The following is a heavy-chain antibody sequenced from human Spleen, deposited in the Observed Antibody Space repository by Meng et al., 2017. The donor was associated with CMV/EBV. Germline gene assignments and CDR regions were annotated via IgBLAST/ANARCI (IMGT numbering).Heavy chain of an antibody. CDR3: ARILRYDYSFNRYGMDV. J-gene: IGHJ6*02. D-gene: IGHD3-16*01. Sequence: GESLKISCAASGFSVSSKYMSWVRQPPGKGLEWVSVINTGGNTDYAASVKGRFTISRGSSENTVYLHMNSLRVDDTAVYYCARILRYDYSFNRYGMDVWGQGTTVTVSS. V-gene: IGHV3-53*01. CDR2: INTGGNT. CDR1: GFSVSSKY.